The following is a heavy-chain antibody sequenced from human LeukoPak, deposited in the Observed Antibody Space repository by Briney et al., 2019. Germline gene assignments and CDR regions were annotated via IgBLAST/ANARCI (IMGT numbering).Heavy chain of an antibody. Sequence: SEALSLTCTVSGGSISSHYWSWIRQPPGKGLEWIGYIYYSGSTNYNPSLKSRVTISVDTSKNQFSLKLSSVTAADTAVYYCASSLIVVSESWFDPWGQGTLVTVSS. CDR2: IYYSGST. CDR3: ASSLIVVSESWFDP. D-gene: IGHD3-22*01. V-gene: IGHV4-59*11. CDR1: GGSISSHY. J-gene: IGHJ5*02.